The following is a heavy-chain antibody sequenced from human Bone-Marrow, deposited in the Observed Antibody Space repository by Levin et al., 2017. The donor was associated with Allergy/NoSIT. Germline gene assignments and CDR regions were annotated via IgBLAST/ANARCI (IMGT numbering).Heavy chain of an antibody. J-gene: IGHJ6*03. CDR1: GFIVSNYW. CDR2: IKKDGSEK. Sequence: GGSLRLSCAGSGFIVSNYWMSWVRQAPGKGLECVANIKKDGSEKKYVDSVKGRFTISRDNAKNSLYLEMNSLRAEDTAVYYCAREGYCSGDTCYYYYYYMDVWGKGTAVTVSS. V-gene: IGHV3-7*01. CDR3: AREGYCSGDTCYYYYYYMDV. D-gene: IGHD2-15*01.